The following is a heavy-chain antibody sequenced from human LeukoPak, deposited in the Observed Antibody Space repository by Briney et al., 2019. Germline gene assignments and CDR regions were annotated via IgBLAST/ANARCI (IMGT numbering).Heavy chain of an antibody. CDR1: GYKLTSYW. Sequence: GESLKISCNGSGYKLTSYWIAWVRQMPGKGLEWMGMIYPDDSDTRYSPSFQGHVTISADKSITTAYLQWSSLKASDTAMYYCARHIGLTTRYLDFWGQGTLVTVSS. V-gene: IGHV5-51*01. CDR2: IYPDDSDT. D-gene: IGHD4/OR15-4a*01. J-gene: IGHJ4*02. CDR3: ARHIGLTTRYLDF.